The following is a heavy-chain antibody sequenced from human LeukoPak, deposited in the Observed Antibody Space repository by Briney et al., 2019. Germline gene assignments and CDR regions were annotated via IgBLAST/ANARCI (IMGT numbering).Heavy chain of an antibody. CDR1: GSSISSGGYY. CDR3: ARRYDSSGYRYFDY. J-gene: IGHJ4*02. V-gene: IGHV4-31*03. Sequence: SETLSLTCTVSGSSISSGGYYWSWIRQHPGKGLEWIGYIYYSGSTYYNPSLKSRVTISVDTSKNQFSLKLSSVTAADTAVYYCARRYDSSGYRYFDYWGQGTLVTVSS. D-gene: IGHD3-22*01. CDR2: IYYSGST.